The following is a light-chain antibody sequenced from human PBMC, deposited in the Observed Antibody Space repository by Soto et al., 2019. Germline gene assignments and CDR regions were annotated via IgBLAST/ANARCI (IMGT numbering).Light chain of an antibody. CDR1: QSISTW. V-gene: IGKV1-5*01. CDR3: QLYHS. Sequence: DNQMTQSPATLSASVGDRVTITCRASQSISTWLAWYQQKPGKAPKLLLSGVSNLESGVPSRFSGRASGTEFTLTIRSLQPDDFATYFCQLYHSFGQGTKLEIK. J-gene: IGKJ2*01. CDR2: GVS.